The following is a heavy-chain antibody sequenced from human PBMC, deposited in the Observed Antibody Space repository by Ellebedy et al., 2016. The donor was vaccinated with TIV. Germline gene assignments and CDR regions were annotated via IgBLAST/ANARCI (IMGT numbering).Heavy chain of an antibody. J-gene: IGHJ4*02. CDR2: INEDGSVK. CDR3: TREGWGYLLDH. V-gene: IGHV3-7*04. D-gene: IGHD3-16*01. Sequence: GGSLRLSCAASGFTFSSYWMSWVRQAPGKGLEWVAHINEDGSVKSSVGSMKGRFTISRDNAESSLFLQMDSLRAEDTAVYYCTREGWGYLLDHWGQGTLVTVSS. CDR1: GFTFSSYW.